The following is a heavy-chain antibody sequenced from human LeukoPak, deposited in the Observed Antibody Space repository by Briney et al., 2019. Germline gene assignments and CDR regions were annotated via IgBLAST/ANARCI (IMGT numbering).Heavy chain of an antibody. CDR2: IIPILGIA. Sequence: GASVKVSCKASGGTFSSYAISWVRQAPGQGLEWMGRIIPILGIANYAQKFQGRVTITADKSTSTAYMELSSLRSEDTAVYYCARGGSGWEPFDYWGQGTLVTVSS. CDR1: GGTFSSYA. CDR3: ARGGSGWEPFDY. D-gene: IGHD6-19*01. J-gene: IGHJ4*02. V-gene: IGHV1-69*04.